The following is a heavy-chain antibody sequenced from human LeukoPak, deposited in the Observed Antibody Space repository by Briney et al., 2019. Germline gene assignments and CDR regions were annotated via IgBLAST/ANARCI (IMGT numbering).Heavy chain of an antibody. Sequence: PSETLSLTCTVSGGSISSSSYYWGWIRQPPGKGLEWIGSIYYSGSTYYNPSLKSRVTISVDTSKNQFSLKLSSVTAADTAVYYCATTGDIVVVPAAFDYWGQGTLVTVSS. V-gene: IGHV4-39*07. J-gene: IGHJ4*02. CDR2: IYYSGST. D-gene: IGHD2-2*01. CDR3: ATTGDIVVVPAAFDY. CDR1: GGSISSSSYY.